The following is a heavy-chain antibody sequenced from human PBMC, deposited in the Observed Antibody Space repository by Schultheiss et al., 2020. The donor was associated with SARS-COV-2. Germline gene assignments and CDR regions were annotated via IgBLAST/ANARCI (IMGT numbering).Heavy chain of an antibody. CDR3: AAALGRDYYYYYYMDV. CDR2: ISGSGGST. D-gene: IGHD6-6*01. CDR1: GFTFSSYA. V-gene: IGHV3-23*01. J-gene: IGHJ6*03. Sequence: GESLKISCAASGFTFSSYAMSWVRQAPGKGLEWVSAISGSGGSTYYADSVKGRFTISRDNSKNTLYLQMNSLRAEDTAVYYCAAALGRDYYYYYYMDVWGKGTTVTVSS.